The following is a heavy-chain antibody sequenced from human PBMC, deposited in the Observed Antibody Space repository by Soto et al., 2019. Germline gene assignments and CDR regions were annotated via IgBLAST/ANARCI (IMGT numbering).Heavy chain of an antibody. CDR2: IYYSGST. CDR3: ARVRSGVGYNWFDP. Sequence: SETLSLTCTVSGGSISSDAYYWSWIRQHPGRGLEWIGYIYYSGSTYYNPSLKSRVTISVDTSKSQFSLKLSSVTAADTAVYYCARVRSGVGYNWFDPWGQGTLVTVSS. D-gene: IGHD3-16*01. V-gene: IGHV4-31*03. J-gene: IGHJ5*02. CDR1: GGSISSDAYY.